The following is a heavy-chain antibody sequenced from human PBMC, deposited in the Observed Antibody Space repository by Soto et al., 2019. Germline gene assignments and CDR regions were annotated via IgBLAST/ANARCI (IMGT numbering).Heavy chain of an antibody. J-gene: IGHJ4*02. CDR3: AIGIEDRQVDD. V-gene: IGHV4-31*03. CDR2: IYYTGTT. CDR1: GGSISGGGYY. Sequence: PSETLSLTCTVSGGSISGGGYYWSWIRQSPGKGLEWIGYIYYTGTTYYNPSLKSRLTLSVETSKNQFSLRLSSVTAADTAVYYCAIGIEDRQVDDWGQATLVTV. D-gene: IGHD6-6*01.